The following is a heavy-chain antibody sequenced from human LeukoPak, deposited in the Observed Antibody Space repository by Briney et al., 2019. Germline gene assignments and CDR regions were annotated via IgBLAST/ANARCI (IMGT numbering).Heavy chain of an antibody. Sequence: ASVKVSCKASGYTFTSYDINWVRQATGQGLEWMAWMNPNSGNTGYAQKFQGRVTMTRNTSISTAYMELSSLRSEDTAVYYCARGRMVRGVTWWFDPWGQGTLVTVSS. CDR1: GYTFTSYD. J-gene: IGHJ5*02. D-gene: IGHD3-10*01. CDR3: ARGRMVRGVTWWFDP. CDR2: MNPNSGNT. V-gene: IGHV1-8*01.